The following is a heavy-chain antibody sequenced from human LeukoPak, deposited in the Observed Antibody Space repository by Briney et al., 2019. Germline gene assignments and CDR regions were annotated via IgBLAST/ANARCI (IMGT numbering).Heavy chain of an antibody. J-gene: IGHJ4*02. CDR2: IYYSGTT. CDR1: GGSISSYY. D-gene: IGHD6-13*01. V-gene: IGHV4-59*01. Sequence: PSETLSLTCTVSGGSISSYYWSWIRQPPGKGLEGIGYIYYSGTTNYNPSLKSRVTISVDTSKNQFSLQLSSVTAADTAVYYCARGVYIAAAQYAYWGQGTLVTVSS. CDR3: ARGVYIAAAQYAY.